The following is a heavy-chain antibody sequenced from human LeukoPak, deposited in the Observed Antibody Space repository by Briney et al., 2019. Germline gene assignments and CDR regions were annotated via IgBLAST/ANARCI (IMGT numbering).Heavy chain of an antibody. D-gene: IGHD3-10*01. CDR3: SKDGSWKQEWFDY. Sequence: PGGSLRLSCAASVFTFSNYAMTWVRQAPGKGLEWVSGISGSGGSPYYADSVKGRFTISRDNSKNTLYLQLNSLRAEDTAVYYCSKDGSWKQEWFDYWGQGTLVTVSS. CDR2: ISGSGGSP. CDR1: VFTFSNYA. J-gene: IGHJ4*02. V-gene: IGHV3-23*01.